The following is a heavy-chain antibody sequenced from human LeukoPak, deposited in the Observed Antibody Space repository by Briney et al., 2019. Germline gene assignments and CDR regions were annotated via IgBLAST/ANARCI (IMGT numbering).Heavy chain of an antibody. D-gene: IGHD1-26*01. V-gene: IGHV1-18*01. CDR2: IRAYTGNT. CDR3: ARGQSGSYLSPSDY. J-gene: IGHJ4*02. CDR1: GYTFTTYG. Sequence: ASVKVSCKASGYTFTTYGVSWVRQAPGQGLEWMGWIRAYTGNTNYAQKLQGRVTMTTDTSTSTAYMELRSLRSDDTAVYYCARGQSGSYLSPSDYWGQGTLVTVSS.